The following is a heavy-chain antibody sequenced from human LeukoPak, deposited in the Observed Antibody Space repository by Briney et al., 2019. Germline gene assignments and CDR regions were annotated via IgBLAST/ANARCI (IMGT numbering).Heavy chain of an antibody. D-gene: IGHD6-13*01. CDR2: IYPGDSDT. Sequence: GESLKISCKGSGYSFTSYWIGWVRQMPGKGLEWMGIIYPGDSDTRYSPSFQGQVTISADKSISTAYLQWSSLKASDTAMYYCARLPGRGSSLSYFDYWGQGTLVTVSS. J-gene: IGHJ4*02. CDR1: GYSFTSYW. CDR3: ARLPGRGSSLSYFDY. V-gene: IGHV5-51*01.